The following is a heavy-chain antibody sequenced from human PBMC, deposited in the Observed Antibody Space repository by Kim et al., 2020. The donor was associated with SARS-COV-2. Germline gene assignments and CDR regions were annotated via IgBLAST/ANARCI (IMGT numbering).Heavy chain of an antibody. V-gene: IGHV3-11*06. CDR1: GFTFSDYY. Sequence: GGSLRLSCAASGFTFSDYYMSWIRQAPGKGLEWVSYISSSSSYTNYADSVKGRFTISRDNAKNSLYLQMNSLRAEDTAVYYCARDEPIGFGELFQTNTSCFDYWGQGTLVTVSS. CDR3: ARDEPIGFGELFQTNTSCFDY. D-gene: IGHD3-10*01. J-gene: IGHJ4*02. CDR2: ISSSSSYT.